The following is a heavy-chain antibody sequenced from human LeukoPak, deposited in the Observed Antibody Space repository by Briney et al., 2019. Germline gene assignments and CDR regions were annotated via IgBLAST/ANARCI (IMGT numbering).Heavy chain of an antibody. Sequence: GGTLRLSCAASGFTFSGYGMSWVRQAPGKGLEWVSGISGSGDNTYYADSVKGRFTISRDNSKNTLYLQMNSLRAEDTAVYYCARERTALVDAFDIWGQGTMVTVSS. CDR2: ISGSGDNT. J-gene: IGHJ3*02. CDR3: ARERTALVDAFDI. V-gene: IGHV3-23*01. D-gene: IGHD1-26*01. CDR1: GFTFSGYG.